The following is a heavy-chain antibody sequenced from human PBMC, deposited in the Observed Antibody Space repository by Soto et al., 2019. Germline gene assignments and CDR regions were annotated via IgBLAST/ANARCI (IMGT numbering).Heavy chain of an antibody. CDR3: AKDAFDGFDI. CDR2: INSDGSST. CDR1: GFTFSNYE. J-gene: IGHJ3*02. V-gene: IGHV3-74*01. Sequence: EVQLVESGGGLVQPGGSLRLSCAVSGFTFSNYEMNWVRQAPGKGLEWVSRINSDGSSTSYADSVKGRFAISRDNAKNTLYLQVSSLRAEDTAVYYCAKDAFDGFDIWGQGTMVTVSS.